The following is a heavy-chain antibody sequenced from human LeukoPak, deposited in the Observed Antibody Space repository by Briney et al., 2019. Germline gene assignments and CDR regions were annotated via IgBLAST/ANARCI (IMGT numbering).Heavy chain of an antibody. J-gene: IGHJ4*02. CDR1: GGSISSGSDY. CDR3: ARGSRYSSGYDYIDH. V-gene: IGHV4-61*02. CDR2: SYSSGST. Sequence: SETLSLTCTVSGGSISSGSDYCSWIRQTAGKGLEWIGRSYSSGSTNYNPSLKSRVSISVDTSKNQFSPRLSSVTAADTAVYYCARGSRYSSGYDYIDHWGQGTLVTVSS. D-gene: IGHD3-22*01.